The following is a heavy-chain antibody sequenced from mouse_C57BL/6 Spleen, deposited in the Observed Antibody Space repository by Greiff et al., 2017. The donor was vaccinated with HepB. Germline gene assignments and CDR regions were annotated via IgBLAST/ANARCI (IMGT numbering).Heavy chain of an antibody. CDR3: ARPAPYYAMDY. CDR1: GFTFSDYG. V-gene: IGHV5-17*01. Sequence: EVHLVESGGGLVKPGGSLKLSCAASGFTFSDYGMHWVRQAPEKGLEWVAYISSGSSTIYYADTVKGRFTISRDNAKNTLFLQMTSLRSEDTAMYYCARPAPYYAMDYWGQGTSVTVSS. CDR2: ISSGSSTI. J-gene: IGHJ4*01.